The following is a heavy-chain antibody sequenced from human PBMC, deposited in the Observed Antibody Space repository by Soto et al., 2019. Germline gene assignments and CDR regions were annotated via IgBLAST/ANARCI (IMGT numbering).Heavy chain of an antibody. CDR1: GGSIRSYY. V-gene: IGHV4-59*01. CDR3: ARLSYVSGRQLMEV. J-gene: IGHJ6*02. CDR2: IYSNGNT. D-gene: IGHD3-10*01. Sequence: PSVTLSLTCAVSGGSIRSYYWAWVRQSPGKGLEWIGYIYSNGNTKYNPSLKSRVTISVDTPKNQFSLKVGSVNAADTAVYYCARLSYVSGRQLMEVWDPGTTVTVSS.